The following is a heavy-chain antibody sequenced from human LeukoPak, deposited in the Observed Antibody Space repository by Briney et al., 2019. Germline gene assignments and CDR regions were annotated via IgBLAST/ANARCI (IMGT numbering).Heavy chain of an antibody. D-gene: IGHD2-15*01. CDR1: GFTFSSYG. J-gene: IGHJ4*02. CDR2: IRYDGSNK. V-gene: IGHV3-30*02. Sequence: AGGSLRLSCAASGFTFSSYGMHWVRQAPGKGLEWVAFIRYDGSNKYYADSGKGRFTISRDNSKNTLYLQMNSLRAEEPAVYYCADVYCRGGSCYGGGFDYWGQGTLVTVSS. CDR3: ADVYCRGGSCYGGGFDY.